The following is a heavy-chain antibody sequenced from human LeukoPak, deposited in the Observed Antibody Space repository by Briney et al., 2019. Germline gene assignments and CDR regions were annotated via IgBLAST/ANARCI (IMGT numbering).Heavy chain of an antibody. CDR2: ISGSGGST. J-gene: IGHJ4*02. CDR3: AGPGYSSSWYEGY. Sequence: PGGSLRLSCAASGFTFSSYAMSWVRQAPGKGLECVSTISGSGGSTDYADSVKGRFTISRDNSKNTLYLQMNSLRVEDTAVYYCAGPGYSSSWYEGYWGQGTLVTVSS. V-gene: IGHV3-23*01. CDR1: GFTFSSYA. D-gene: IGHD6-13*01.